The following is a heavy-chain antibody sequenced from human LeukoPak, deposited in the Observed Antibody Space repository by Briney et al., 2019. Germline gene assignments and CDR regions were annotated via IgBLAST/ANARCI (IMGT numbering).Heavy chain of an antibody. CDR3: AKLSWGTYDY. CDR2: ISGSGDST. V-gene: IGHV3-23*01. Sequence: PGGSLRLSCAASGFSFSSYAMNWVRQAPGKGLEWVSAISGSGDSTFYADSVKGRFTISRDNSKNTLFLQIHNLRAEDTAVYYCAKLSWGTYDYWGQGTLVTVSS. D-gene: IGHD7-27*01. CDR1: GFSFSSYA. J-gene: IGHJ4*02.